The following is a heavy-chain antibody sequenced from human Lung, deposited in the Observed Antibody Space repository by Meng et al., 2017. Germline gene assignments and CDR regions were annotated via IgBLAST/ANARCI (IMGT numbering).Heavy chain of an antibody. Sequence: QVRRGQAGAEGKKPGASVKVSGKPAGYNFPDYWLHWVRRAPGQGLEWMGRIDPKSGDTHYAQRFQGRVTMTGDTSISTAYMELSGLRSDDTAMYYCARDEDISAAGKLFGDYWGQGTLVTVSS. CDR2: IDPKSGDT. D-gene: IGHD6-13*01. V-gene: IGHV1-2*06. CDR3: ARDEDISAAGKLFGDY. CDR1: GYNFPDYW. J-gene: IGHJ4*02.